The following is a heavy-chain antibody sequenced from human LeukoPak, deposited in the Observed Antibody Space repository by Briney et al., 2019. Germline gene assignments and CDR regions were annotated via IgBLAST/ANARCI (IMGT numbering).Heavy chain of an antibody. D-gene: IGHD6-13*01. CDR1: GFTFSSYS. V-gene: IGHV3-48*04. J-gene: IGHJ4*02. Sequence: GGSLRLSCAASGFTFSSYSMNWVRQAPGKGLEWVSYISSSSSTIYYADSVKGRFTISRGNAKNSLYLEMNSLRAEDTAVYYCARGATADWGQGTLVTVSS. CDR2: ISSSSSTI. CDR3: ARGATAD.